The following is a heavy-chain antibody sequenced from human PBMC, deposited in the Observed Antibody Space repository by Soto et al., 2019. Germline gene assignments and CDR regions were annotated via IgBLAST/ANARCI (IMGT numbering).Heavy chain of an antibody. CDR2: IYYSGST. CDR1: GGSISSSSYY. Sequence: SETLSLTCTVSGGSISSSSYYWGWIRQPPGKGLEWIGSIYYSGSTYYNPSLKSRVTISVDTSKNQFSLKLSSVTAADTVVYYCARARRSYGYPYYFDYWGQGTLVTVSS. D-gene: IGHD5-18*01. CDR3: ARARRSYGYPYYFDY. V-gene: IGHV4-39*01. J-gene: IGHJ4*02.